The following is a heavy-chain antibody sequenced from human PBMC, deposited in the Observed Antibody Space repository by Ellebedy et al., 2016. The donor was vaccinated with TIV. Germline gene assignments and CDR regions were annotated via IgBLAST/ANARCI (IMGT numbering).Heavy chain of an antibody. CDR2: INPNNGGT. Sequence: ASVKVSCKASGYTFTGNYIHWVRQAPGQGLEWMGWINPNNGGTDYAQNFQGRVTMTRDTSISTAYMELSRLRSDDTAVYYRARRHDYYVFGMDVWGQGTTVTVSS. J-gene: IGHJ6*02. V-gene: IGHV1-2*02. D-gene: IGHD3-10*02. CDR1: GYTFTGNY. CDR3: ARRHDYYVFGMDV.